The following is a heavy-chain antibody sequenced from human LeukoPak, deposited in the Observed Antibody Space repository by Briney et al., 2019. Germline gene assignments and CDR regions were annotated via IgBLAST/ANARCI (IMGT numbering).Heavy chain of an antibody. V-gene: IGHV4-59*08. Sequence: SETLSLTCTVSGGSISSYYWSWIRQPPGKGLEWIGYIYYSGSTNYNPSLKSRVTISVDTSKNQFSLKLSSVTAAGTAVYYCARLRVAHFDYWGQGTLVTVSS. J-gene: IGHJ4*02. CDR1: GGSISSYY. D-gene: IGHD3-3*01. CDR3: ARLRVAHFDY. CDR2: IYYSGST.